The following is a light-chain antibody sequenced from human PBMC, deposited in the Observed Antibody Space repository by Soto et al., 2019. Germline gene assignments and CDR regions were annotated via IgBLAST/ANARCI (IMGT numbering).Light chain of an antibody. CDR3: CSYVHPNPLV. CDR1: SSDFGTYKL. V-gene: IGLV2-23*02. CDR2: EVT. J-gene: IGLJ3*02. Sequence: QSVLTQPASVSGSPGQSITISCTETSSDFGTYKLVSWYQQNPGKAPKLMIYEVTKRPSGVSNRFSGSQSGNTASLTISGLQAEDEADYYCCSYVHPNPLVFGGGTKLTVL.